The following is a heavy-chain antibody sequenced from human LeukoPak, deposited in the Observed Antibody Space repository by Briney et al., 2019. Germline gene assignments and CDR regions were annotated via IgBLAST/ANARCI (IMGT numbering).Heavy chain of an antibody. CDR1: GYSISSGYY. V-gene: IGHV4-38-2*02. Sequence: PSETLSLTCTVSGYSISSGYYWGWIRQPPGKGLEWIGSIYHSGSTHYSPSLKSRVTISLDTSRNQFSLKLNSVTAADTAVYYCAKSNGYGLVDIWGQGTMVTVSS. CDR2: IYHSGST. CDR3: AKSNGYGLVDI. D-gene: IGHD3-10*01. J-gene: IGHJ3*02.